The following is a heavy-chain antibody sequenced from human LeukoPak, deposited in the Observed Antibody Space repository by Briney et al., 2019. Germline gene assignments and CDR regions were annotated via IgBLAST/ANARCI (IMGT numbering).Heavy chain of an antibody. CDR2: FEPISGTK. D-gene: IGHD3-16*01. J-gene: IGHJ5*02. CDR3: ARDKEEVAHYDWFDP. V-gene: IGHV1-46*01. Sequence: ASVKVSCKTSRYPFSSYYMHWVRQAPGQGLEWMGIFEPISGTKRVAEKFQGRVNMTRDTATSTVYMELSSLRPEDTAMYYCARDKEEVAHYDWFDPWGQGTQVTVSS. CDR1: RYPFSSYY.